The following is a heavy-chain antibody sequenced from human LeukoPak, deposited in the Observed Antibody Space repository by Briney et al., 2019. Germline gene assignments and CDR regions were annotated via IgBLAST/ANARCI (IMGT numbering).Heavy chain of an antibody. D-gene: IGHD6-13*01. J-gene: IGHJ4*02. CDR1: GFTFSDYY. Sequence: EGSLRLSCAASGFTFSDYYMSWIRQAPGKGLEWISYITNSGSAIYHADSVKGRFTISRDNAKYSLYLQMNSLRAEDTAVYYCAKWAGLIAAADFDYWGQGTLVTVSS. CDR2: ITNSGSAI. CDR3: AKWAGLIAAADFDY. V-gene: IGHV3-11*01.